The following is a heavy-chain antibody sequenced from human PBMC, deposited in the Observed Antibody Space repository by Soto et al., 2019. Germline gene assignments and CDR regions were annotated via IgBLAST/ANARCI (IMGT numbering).Heavy chain of an antibody. CDR3: AKDGGDLSFDY. D-gene: IGHD2-21*01. Sequence: GGSLRLSCAASGFTFSSYGMHWVRQAPGKGLEWVAVISYDGSNKYYADSVKGRFTISRDNSKNTLYLQMNSLRAEDTAVYYCAKDGGDLSFDYWGQGTLVTVSS. J-gene: IGHJ4*02. CDR2: ISYDGSNK. CDR1: GFTFSSYG. V-gene: IGHV3-30*18.